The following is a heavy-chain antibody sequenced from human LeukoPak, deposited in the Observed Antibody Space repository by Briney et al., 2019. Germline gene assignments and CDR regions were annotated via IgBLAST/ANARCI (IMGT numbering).Heavy chain of an antibody. V-gene: IGHV3-48*04. CDR2: ISGSSSII. CDR3: ARDNNYGGNAFDY. J-gene: IGHJ4*02. Sequence: GGSLRLSCAASGFAFSTYSMNWVRQAPGKGLGWGSYISGSSSIIDYADSVKGRFTISRDNAKNTLYLQMNSLRAEDTAVYYCARDNNYGGNAFDYWGQGTLVTVSS. D-gene: IGHD4-23*01. CDR1: GFAFSTYS.